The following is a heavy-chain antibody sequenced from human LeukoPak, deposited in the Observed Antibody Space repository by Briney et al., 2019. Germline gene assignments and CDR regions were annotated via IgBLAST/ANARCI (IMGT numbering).Heavy chain of an antibody. Sequence: GGSLRLSCAASGFTFSSYWMHWVRQAPGKGLVGVSRINSDGSSTSCADSVRGRFTISRDNSRSTLFLQMNSLRGEDTAIYYCATYRQVMLPFEAWGQGTLVTVSS. CDR1: GFTFSSYW. CDR3: ATYRQVMLPFEA. V-gene: IGHV3-74*01. J-gene: IGHJ5*02. CDR2: INSDGSST. D-gene: IGHD5-18*01.